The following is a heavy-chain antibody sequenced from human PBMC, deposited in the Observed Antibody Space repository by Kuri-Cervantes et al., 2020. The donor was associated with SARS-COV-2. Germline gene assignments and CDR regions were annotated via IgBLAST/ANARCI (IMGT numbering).Heavy chain of an antibody. CDR2: IFHTGSN. Sequence: ESLKISCTVSGASMSDSTSHYYWNWIRLTPGKGLEWIGYIFHTGSNSQNPSLKSRVTISLDTSKNQFSLSLNSVTPADTAVYYCATKLFGEHWFDPWGQGILVTVSS. J-gene: IGHJ5*02. D-gene: IGHD3-10*01. CDR1: GASMSDSTSHYY. CDR3: ATKLFGEHWFDP. V-gene: IGHV4-61*01.